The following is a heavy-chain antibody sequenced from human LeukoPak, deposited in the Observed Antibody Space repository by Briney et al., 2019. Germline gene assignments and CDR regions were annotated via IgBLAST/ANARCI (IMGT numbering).Heavy chain of an antibody. CDR3: ARGNYYDSSTYYRAFDI. V-gene: IGHV4-59*01. CDR2: IYYIGST. Sequence: SETLSLTCTLSGGSITSYYWSWIRQPPGRGREWVGYIYYIGSTNYNPSLKSRVTISVDTSKNQFFLKLSSVTAADTAVYYCARGNYYDSSTYYRAFDIWGQGTMVTVSS. D-gene: IGHD3-22*01. CDR1: GGSITSYY. J-gene: IGHJ3*02.